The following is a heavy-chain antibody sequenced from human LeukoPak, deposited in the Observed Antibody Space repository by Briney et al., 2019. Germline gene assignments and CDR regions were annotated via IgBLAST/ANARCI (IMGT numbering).Heavy chain of an antibody. D-gene: IGHD2-2*01. J-gene: IGHJ6*02. V-gene: IGHV3-30*03. CDR3: ARDRIVVVPAAMDYYYYYGMDV. CDR2: ISYDGSNK. Sequence: PGGSLRLSCAASGFTFSGYGMHWVRQAPGKGLEWVAVISYDGSNKYYADSVKGRFTISRDNSKNTLYLQMNSLRAEDTAVYYCARDRIVVVPAAMDYYYYYGMDVWGQGTTVTVSS. CDR1: GFTFSGYG.